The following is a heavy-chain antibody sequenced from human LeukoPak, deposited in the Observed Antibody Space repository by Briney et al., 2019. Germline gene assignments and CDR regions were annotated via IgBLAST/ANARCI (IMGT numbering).Heavy chain of an antibody. D-gene: IGHD2/OR15-2a*01. Sequence: SQTLSLTCTVSGGSISSGGYYWSWIRQHPGKGLEWIGYIYYSGSTYYNPSLKSRVTISVDTSKNQFSLKLNSVTAADTAVYYCARDRKGLCDNWGQGTLVTVSS. V-gene: IGHV4-31*03. CDR3: ARDRKGLCDN. J-gene: IGHJ4*02. CDR1: GGSISSGGYY. CDR2: IYYSGST.